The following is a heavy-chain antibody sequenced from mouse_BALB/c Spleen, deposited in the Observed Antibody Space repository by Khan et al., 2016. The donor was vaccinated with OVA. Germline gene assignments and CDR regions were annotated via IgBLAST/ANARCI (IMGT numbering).Heavy chain of an antibody. V-gene: IGHV1S56*01. Sequence: QVQLKQSGPELVKPGASVRISCKASGYTFTTYYINWVKQRPGQGLEWIGWIYPGDVNTKYNEKFKGKATLTAEKSSSTAYMQLSSLNSDDSAVYFCAREGYYGNYRAWFAYWGQGTLVTVSA. CDR1: GYTFTTYY. D-gene: IGHD2-1*01. J-gene: IGHJ3*01. CDR3: AREGYYGNYRAWFAY. CDR2: IYPGDVNT.